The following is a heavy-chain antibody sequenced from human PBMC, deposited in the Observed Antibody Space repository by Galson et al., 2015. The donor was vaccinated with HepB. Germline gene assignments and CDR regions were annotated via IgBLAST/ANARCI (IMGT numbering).Heavy chain of an antibody. D-gene: IGHD3-3*01. J-gene: IGHJ3*02. CDR3: AKDRAVLRFLEWPGDAFDI. CDR1: GFTFSSYA. CDR2: ISGSGGST. V-gene: IGHV3-23*01. Sequence: SLRLSCAASGFTFSSYAMSWVRQAPGKGLEWVSAISGSGGSTYYADSVKGRFTISRDNSKNTLYLQMNSLRAEDTAVYYCAKDRAVLRFLEWPGDAFDIWGQGTMVTVSS.